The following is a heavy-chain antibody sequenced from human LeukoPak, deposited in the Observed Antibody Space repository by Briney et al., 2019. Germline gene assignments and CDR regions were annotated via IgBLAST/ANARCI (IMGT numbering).Heavy chain of an antibody. CDR2: INPDSGGT. CDR3: TRGQYNYGRDWFDP. D-gene: IGHD5-18*01. V-gene: IGHV1-2*02. J-gene: IGHJ5*02. CDR1: GYSFTDYY. Sequence: ASVKVSCKASGYSFTDYYMHWVRQAPGQGLEWMGWINPDSGGTNFAQKFQGRVTMTRDTSISTAYMELSRLRSDDTAVYYCTRGQYNYGRDWFDPWGRGALVTVSS.